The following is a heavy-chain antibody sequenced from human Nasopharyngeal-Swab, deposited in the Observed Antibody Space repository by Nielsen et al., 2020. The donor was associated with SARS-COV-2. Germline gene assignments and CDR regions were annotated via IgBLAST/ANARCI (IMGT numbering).Heavy chain of an antibody. CDR1: GYTITSYD. CDR3: ARDTRMSYYYYYGMDV. D-gene: IGHD2-15*01. J-gene: IGHJ6*02. CDR2: MNPNSGNT. Sequence: ASVKVSCKASGYTITSYDINWVRQATGQGLEWMGWMNPNSGNTGYAQKFQGRVTMTRNTSISTAYMELSSLRSEDTAVYYCARDTRMSYYYYYGMDVWGQGTTVTVSS. V-gene: IGHV1-8*01.